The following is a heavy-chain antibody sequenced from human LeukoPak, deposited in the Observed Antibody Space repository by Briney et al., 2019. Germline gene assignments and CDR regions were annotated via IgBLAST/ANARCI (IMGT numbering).Heavy chain of an antibody. D-gene: IGHD3-16*01. CDR1: GFTFSNYA. J-gene: IGHJ3*02. V-gene: IGHV3-64*01. Sequence: PGGSLRLSCAASGFTFSNYAMHWVRQAPGKRLEYVSAISSNGGSTYYANSVKGRFTISRDKSKNTVYLKVGSLRAEDMAVYHCARETRRGDAFDIWGQGTMVTVSS. CDR3: ARETRRGDAFDI. CDR2: ISSNGGST.